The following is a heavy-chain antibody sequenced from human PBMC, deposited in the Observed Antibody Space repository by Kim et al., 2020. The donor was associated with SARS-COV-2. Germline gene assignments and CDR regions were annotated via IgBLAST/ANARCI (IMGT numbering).Heavy chain of an antibody. D-gene: IGHD6-19*01. CDR2: IIPILGIA. V-gene: IGHV1-69*04. CDR1: GGTFSSYA. Sequence: SVKVSCKASGGTFSSYAISWVRQAPGQGLEWMGRIIPILGIANYAQKFQGRVTITADKSTSTAYMELSSLRSEDTAVYYCARDWVAYSSGPFDYWGQGTLVIVSS. CDR3: ARDWVAYSSGPFDY. J-gene: IGHJ4*02.